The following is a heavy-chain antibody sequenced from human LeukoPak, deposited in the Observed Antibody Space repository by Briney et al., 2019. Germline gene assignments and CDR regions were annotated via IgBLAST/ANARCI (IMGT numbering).Heavy chain of an antibody. V-gene: IGHV3-21*01. CDR2: ITSSSIYI. Sequence: GGSLRLSCAASRFTFSTYSMNWVRQAPGKGLEWVSSITSSSIYIYYADSLKGRFTISRDNAKNSLYLQMNSLRAEDTAVYYCARGTMFPYYFDYWGQGTLVTVSS. J-gene: IGHJ4*02. CDR3: ARGTMFPYYFDY. D-gene: IGHD3-10*02. CDR1: RFTFSTYS.